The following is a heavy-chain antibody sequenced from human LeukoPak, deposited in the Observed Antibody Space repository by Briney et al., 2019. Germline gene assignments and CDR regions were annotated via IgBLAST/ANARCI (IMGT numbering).Heavy chain of an antibody. D-gene: IGHD3-10*01. V-gene: IGHV1-18*01. CDR3: ARQGSVLLWFGELNWFDP. J-gene: IGHJ5*02. Sequence: ASVKLSCKASGSTFTSYGISWVRQAPGQGLGWRGWFNVYDGNTNNAQKLQGRVTMTTDTSTSTAYMELRSLRSDDTAVYYCARQGSVLLWFGELNWFDPWGQGTLVTVSS. CDR1: GSTFTSYG. CDR2: FNVYDGNT.